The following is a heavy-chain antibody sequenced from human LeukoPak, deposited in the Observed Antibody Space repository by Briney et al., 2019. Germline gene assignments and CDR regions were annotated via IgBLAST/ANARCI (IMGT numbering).Heavy chain of an antibody. Sequence: GGSLRLSCSGSGFTFSTYALHWVRQAPGKGLEWVAVISYDGSNKYYADSVKGRFTISRDNSKNTLYLQMNSLRAEDTAVYYCAREYYYDSSGCFDYWGQGTLVTVSS. CDR2: ISYDGSNK. J-gene: IGHJ4*02. CDR3: AREYYYDSSGCFDY. V-gene: IGHV3-30-3*01. D-gene: IGHD3-22*01. CDR1: GFTFSTYA.